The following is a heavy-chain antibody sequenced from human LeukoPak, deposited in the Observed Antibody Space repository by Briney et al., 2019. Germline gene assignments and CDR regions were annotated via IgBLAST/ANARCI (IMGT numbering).Heavy chain of an antibody. CDR1: GFIFRSFA. J-gene: IGHJ4*02. Sequence: GGSLRLSCAASGFIFRSFAMNWVRQAPGKGLEWVSSISGSGDTTYYADSVKGRFTISRDNSKNTLYLQMNSLRPEDTAVYYCAKVGVGYCSGGSCAAFDYWGPGTLVTVSS. V-gene: IGHV3-23*01. D-gene: IGHD2-15*01. CDR2: ISGSGDTT. CDR3: AKVGVGYCSGGSCAAFDY.